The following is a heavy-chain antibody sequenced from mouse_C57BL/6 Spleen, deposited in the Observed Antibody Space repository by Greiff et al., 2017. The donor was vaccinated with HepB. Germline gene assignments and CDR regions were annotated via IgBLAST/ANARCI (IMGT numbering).Heavy chain of an antibody. CDR3: TRDGRVVAFDY. CDR2: ISSGGDYI. V-gene: IGHV5-9-1*02. Sequence: DVMLVESGEGLVKPGGSLKLSCAASGFTFSSYAMSWVRQTPEKRLEWVAYISSGGDYIYYADTVKGRFTISRDNARNTLYLQMSSLKSEDTAMYYCTRDGRVVAFDYWGQGTTLTVSS. CDR1: GFTFSSYA. D-gene: IGHD1-1*01. J-gene: IGHJ2*01.